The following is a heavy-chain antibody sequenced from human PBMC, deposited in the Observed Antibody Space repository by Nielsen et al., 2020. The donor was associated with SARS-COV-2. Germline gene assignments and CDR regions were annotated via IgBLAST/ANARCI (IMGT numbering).Heavy chain of an antibody. CDR2: ISYDGSNK. D-gene: IGHD2-15*01. J-gene: IGHJ4*02. V-gene: IGHV3-30*18. CDR3: AKDWTAIVVVPSGGVDY. Sequence: GGSLRPSCAASGITLSTYGMHWVRQAPGKGLEWVAAISYDGSNKYYVDSVKGRFTISRDNSKNTLYLQMSSLREEDTAVYYCAKDWTAIVVVPSGGVDYWGQGTLVTVSS. CDR1: GITLSTYG.